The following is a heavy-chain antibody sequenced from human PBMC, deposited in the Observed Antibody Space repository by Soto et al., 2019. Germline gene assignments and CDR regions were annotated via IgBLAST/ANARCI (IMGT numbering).Heavy chain of an antibody. CDR2: MNPTSGNT. CDR3: ARGINYYDSGDDAFDI. Sequence: QVQLVQSGAEVKKPGASVKVSCKASGYTFTSYDINWVRQATGQGLEGMGWMNPTSGNTGYAQKFQGRVTMTRNTSISTAYMELSSLRSEDTAVYYCARGINYYDSGDDAFDIWGQGTMVTVSS. J-gene: IGHJ3*02. V-gene: IGHV1-8*01. CDR1: GYTFTSYD. D-gene: IGHD3-10*01.